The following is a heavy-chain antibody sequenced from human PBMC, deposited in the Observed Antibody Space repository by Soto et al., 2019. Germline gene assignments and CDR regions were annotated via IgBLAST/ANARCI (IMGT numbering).Heavy chain of an antibody. V-gene: IGHV3-7*01. CDR3: ARDGLGISYYYYYMDV. CDR2: IKQDGSEK. J-gene: IGHJ6*03. CDR1: GFTFSSYW. D-gene: IGHD7-27*01. Sequence: PGGSLRLSCAASGFTFSSYWMSWVRQAPGKGLEWVANIKQDGSEKYYVDSVKGRFTISRDNAKNSLYLQMNSLRAEDTAVYYCARDGLGISYYYYYMDVWGKGTTVTVSS.